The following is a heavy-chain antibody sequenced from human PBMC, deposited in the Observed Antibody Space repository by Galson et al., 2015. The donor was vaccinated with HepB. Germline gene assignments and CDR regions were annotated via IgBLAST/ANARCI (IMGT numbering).Heavy chain of an antibody. CDR3: AKEAVTVAGTGGFFDY. CDR1: GFTFSSYG. Sequence: SLRLSCAASGFTFSSYGMHWVRQAPGKGLEWVAVISYDGSNKYYADSVKGRFTISRDNSKNTLYLQMNSLRAEDTAVYYCAKEAVTVAGTGGFFDYWGQGTLVTVSS. D-gene: IGHD6-19*01. CDR2: ISYDGSNK. J-gene: IGHJ4*02. V-gene: IGHV3-30*18.